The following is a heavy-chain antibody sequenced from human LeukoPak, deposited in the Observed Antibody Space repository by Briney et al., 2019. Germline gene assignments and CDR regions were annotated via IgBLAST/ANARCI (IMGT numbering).Heavy chain of an antibody. CDR3: ARVLPTTFDY. CDR1: SGSISSSLHY. V-gene: IGHV4-39*02. D-gene: IGHD1-1*01. J-gene: IGHJ4*02. CDR2: VYYSGST. Sequence: SETLSLTCTVSSGSISSSLHYWGWIRQPPGKGLEWIGNVYYSGSTSYNPSLQSRVTIAVDMSKNQFSLKVTSVTARDTAVYYCARVLPTTFDYWGQGILVTVSS.